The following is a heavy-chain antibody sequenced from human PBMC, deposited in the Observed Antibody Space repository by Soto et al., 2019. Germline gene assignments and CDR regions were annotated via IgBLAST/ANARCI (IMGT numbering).Heavy chain of an antibody. D-gene: IGHD2-21*01. V-gene: IGHV3-72*01. Sequence: EVQLVESGGGLVQPGGSLILSCAASGSSFSDHYMDWVRQAPGNGLEWVGRTRNKANSYTTEYAASVKGRFIISRDDSXXSLYLQMNSLNIEDTAVYYCARASGGDLQFRYFDLWGRGTLVTVSS. CDR2: TRNKANSYTT. CDR1: GSSFSDHY. CDR3: ARASGGDLQFRYFDL. J-gene: IGHJ2*01.